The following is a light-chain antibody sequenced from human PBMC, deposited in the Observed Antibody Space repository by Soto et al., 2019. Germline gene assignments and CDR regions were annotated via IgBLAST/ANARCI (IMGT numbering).Light chain of an antibody. V-gene: IGKV1-13*02. J-gene: IGKJ3*01. CDR3: QQYNSDPFT. CDR1: QGISSA. Sequence: AIQLTQSPSSLSASVGARVTITCRASQGISSALAWYQQKPGKAPKLLIYDASSLESGVPSRFSGSGSGTDFTLTFSSLQPKDFATYYGQQYNSDPFTFGPGTKVDIK. CDR2: DAS.